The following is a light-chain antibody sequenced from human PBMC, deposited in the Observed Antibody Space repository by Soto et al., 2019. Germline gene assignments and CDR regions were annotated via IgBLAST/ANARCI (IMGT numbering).Light chain of an antibody. CDR1: SSDVGSHNL. CDR2: EVS. CDR3: CAYGGIRGV. J-gene: IGLJ2*01. V-gene: IGLV2-23*02. Sequence: QSALTQPASVSGSPGRSIAVSCTGSSSDVGSHNLVSWYQQHPGKAPKLLIYEVSKRPSGVSNRFSGSKSGNTASLTISGLQAEDEADYSCCAYGGIRGVFGGGTQVTVL.